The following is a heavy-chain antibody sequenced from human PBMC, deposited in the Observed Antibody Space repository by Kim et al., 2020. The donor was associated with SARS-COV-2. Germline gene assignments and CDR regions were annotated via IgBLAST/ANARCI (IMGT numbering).Heavy chain of an antibody. Sequence: SVKVSCKASGGTFSSYAISWVRQAPGQGLEWMGGIIPIFGTANYAQKFQGRVTITADESTSTAYMELSSLRSEDTAVYYCARGDNWNDFPASKYYFDYWGQGTLVTVSS. V-gene: IGHV1-69*13. CDR1: GGTFSSYA. CDR3: ARGDNWNDFPASKYYFDY. CDR2: IIPIFGTA. D-gene: IGHD1-20*01. J-gene: IGHJ4*02.